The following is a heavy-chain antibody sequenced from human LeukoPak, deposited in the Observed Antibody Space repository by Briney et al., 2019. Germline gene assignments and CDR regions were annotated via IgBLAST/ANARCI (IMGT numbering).Heavy chain of an antibody. Sequence: GESLKISCKGSGYSFTSYWIGWVRQMPGKGLEWMGIIYPGGSDTRYSPSFQGQVTISADKSISTAYLQWSSLKASDTAMYYCARLELVRGVIRHFDYWGQGTLVTVSS. V-gene: IGHV5-51*01. J-gene: IGHJ4*02. D-gene: IGHD3-10*01. CDR1: GYSFTSYW. CDR3: ARLELVRGVIRHFDY. CDR2: IYPGGSDT.